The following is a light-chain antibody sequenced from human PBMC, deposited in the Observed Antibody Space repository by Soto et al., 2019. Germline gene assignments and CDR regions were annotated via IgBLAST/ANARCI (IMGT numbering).Light chain of an antibody. CDR3: CSLAGSFSYV. Sequence: QSALTQPRSVSGSPGQSVTISCTGTSSDVGRYDYVSWYQQHPGKAPKLIIYDVTERPAGVPDRFSGSKSGNTASLTISGLQAEDEADYSCCSLAGSFSYVFGGGTKLTVL. V-gene: IGLV2-11*01. J-gene: IGLJ1*01. CDR2: DVT. CDR1: SSDVGRYDY.